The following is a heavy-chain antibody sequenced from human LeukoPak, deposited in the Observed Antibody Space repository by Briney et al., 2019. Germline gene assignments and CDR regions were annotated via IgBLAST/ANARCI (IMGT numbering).Heavy chain of an antibody. CDR1: GFTFSSYG. J-gene: IGHJ4*02. CDR3: AKGGSSGWYEFDY. D-gene: IGHD6-19*01. V-gene: IGHV3-30*18. CDR2: ISYDGSNK. Sequence: GRSLRLSCAASGFTFSSYGMHWARQASGKGLEWVAVISYDGSNKYYADSVKGRFTISRDKSKNTLYMQRNSLRAEDTAVYYCAKGGSSGWYEFDYWGQGTLVTVSS.